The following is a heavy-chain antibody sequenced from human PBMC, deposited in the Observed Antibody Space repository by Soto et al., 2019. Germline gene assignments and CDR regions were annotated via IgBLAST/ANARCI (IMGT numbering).Heavy chain of an antibody. CDR1: GGSISSYY. CDR2: IYYSGST. D-gene: IGHD3-3*01. Sequence: PSETLSLTCTVSGGSISSYYWSWIRQPPGKGLEWIGYIYYSGSTNYNPSLKSRVTISVDTSKNQFSLNLSSVTAADTAVYYCAIDLRGEYDFWSGYYSRYNWFDPWGQGTLVTVSS. CDR3: AIDLRGEYDFWSGYYSRYNWFDP. J-gene: IGHJ5*02. V-gene: IGHV4-59*01.